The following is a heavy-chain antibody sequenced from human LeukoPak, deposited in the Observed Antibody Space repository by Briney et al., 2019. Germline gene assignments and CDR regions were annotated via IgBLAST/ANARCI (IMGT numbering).Heavy chain of an antibody. CDR1: GYTFASYD. CDR3: ARTGGGFGELFYDY. CDR2: MNPNSGNT. D-gene: IGHD3-10*01. J-gene: IGHJ4*02. V-gene: IGHV1-8*01. Sequence: ASVKVSCKASGYTFASYDINWVRQATGQGLEWMGWMNPNSGNTGYAQKFQGRVTMTRNTSISTAYMELSSLRSEDTAVYYCARTGGGFGELFYDYWGQGTLVTVSS.